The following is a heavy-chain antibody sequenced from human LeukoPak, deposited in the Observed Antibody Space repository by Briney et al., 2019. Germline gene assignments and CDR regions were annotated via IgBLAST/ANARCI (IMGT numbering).Heavy chain of an antibody. J-gene: IGHJ4*02. D-gene: IGHD6-13*01. CDR1: GFTFSSYW. Sequence: GGSLRLSCAASGFTFSSYWMSWVRQAPGKGLEWVANIKQDGSEKYYVDSVKGRFTISRDNAKNSLYLQMNSLRAEDTAVYYCASNGYSSSWYELDYWGQGTLVTVSS. V-gene: IGHV3-7*01. CDR2: IKQDGSEK. CDR3: ASNGYSSSWYELDY.